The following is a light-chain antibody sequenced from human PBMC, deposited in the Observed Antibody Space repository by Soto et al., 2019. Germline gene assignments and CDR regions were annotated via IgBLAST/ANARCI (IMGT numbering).Light chain of an antibody. V-gene: IGKV1-5*01. CDR3: QQYYTYST. CDR2: DAS. J-gene: IGKJ5*01. Sequence: IQLTQSPSTLSAAVGDSVTITFRASQNIRNLLAWYQQKPGKAPKPLIFDASTLKTGVPSRFGGSGSGAEFNFTITGLQPDDFATYFCQQYYTYSTFGQGTRLEI. CDR1: QNIRNL.